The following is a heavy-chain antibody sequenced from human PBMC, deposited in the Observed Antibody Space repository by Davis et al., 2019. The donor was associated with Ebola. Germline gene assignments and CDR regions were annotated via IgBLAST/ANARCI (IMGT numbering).Heavy chain of an antibody. CDR1: GYTFTSYG. V-gene: IGHV1-69*04. Sequence: AASVKVSCKASGYTFTSYGISWVRQAPGQGLEWMGRIIPILGIANYAQKFQGRVTITRDTSASTAYMELSSLRSEDTAVYYCARSRVSPRDTVAGTMDYWGQGTLVTVSS. CDR3: ARSRVSPRDTVAGTMDY. J-gene: IGHJ4*02. D-gene: IGHD6-19*01. CDR2: IIPILGIA.